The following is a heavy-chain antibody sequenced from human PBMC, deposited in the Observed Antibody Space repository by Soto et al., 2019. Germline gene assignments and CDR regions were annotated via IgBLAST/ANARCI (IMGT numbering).Heavy chain of an antibody. CDR2: IYYSGST. D-gene: IGHD1-26*01. CDR1: GGSISSYY. Sequence: SETLSLTCIVSGGSISSYYWSWIRQPPGKGLEWIGYIYYSGSTNYNPSLKSRVTISVDTSKNQFSLKLSSVTAADTAVYYCARQYGGSYADYWGQGTLVTVSS. V-gene: IGHV4-59*08. J-gene: IGHJ4*02. CDR3: ARQYGGSYADY.